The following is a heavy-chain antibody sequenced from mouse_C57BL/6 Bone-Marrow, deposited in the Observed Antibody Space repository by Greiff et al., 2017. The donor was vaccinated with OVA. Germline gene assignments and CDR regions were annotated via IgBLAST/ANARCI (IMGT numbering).Heavy chain of an antibody. CDR2: ISSGSSTI. Sequence: EVHLVESGGGLVKPGGSLKLSCAASGFTFSDYGMHWVRQAPEKGLEWVAYISSGSSTIYYADTVKGRFTISRDNAKNTLFLQMTSLRSEDTAMYYCARLGYYGSSPFAYWGQGTLVTVSA. J-gene: IGHJ3*01. V-gene: IGHV5-17*01. D-gene: IGHD1-1*01. CDR3: ARLGYYGSSPFAY. CDR1: GFTFSDYG.